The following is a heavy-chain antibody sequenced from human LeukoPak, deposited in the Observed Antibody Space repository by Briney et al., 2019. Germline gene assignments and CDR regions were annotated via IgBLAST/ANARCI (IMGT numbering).Heavy chain of an antibody. Sequence: GGSLRHSCASSGLTFSEYLMRWIRHAPGKGLGRVSYIRSSGSSIYYEYAVKGRVTISRDNDKTSLYLQMHSLRAEDTAVYYCARSGGDYDFWSGYLGYWGQGTLVTVSS. CDR3: ARSGGDYDFWSGYLGY. V-gene: IGHV3-11*01. D-gene: IGHD3-3*01. CDR2: IRSSGSSI. J-gene: IGHJ4*02. CDR1: GLTFSEYL.